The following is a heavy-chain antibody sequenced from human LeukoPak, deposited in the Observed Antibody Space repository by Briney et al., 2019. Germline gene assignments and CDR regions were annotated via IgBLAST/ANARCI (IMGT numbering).Heavy chain of an antibody. CDR2: INPSGGST. CDR3: ARDQGITGTTREFDY. D-gene: IGHD1-7*01. CDR1: GYTFTSYY. J-gene: IGHJ4*02. Sequence: ASVKVSCKASGYTFTSYYMHWVRQAPGQGLEWMGIINPSGGSTSYAQKFQGRVTMTRDTSTSTVYMELSSLRSEDTAVYYCARDQGITGTTREFDYWGQGTLVTVSS. V-gene: IGHV1-46*01.